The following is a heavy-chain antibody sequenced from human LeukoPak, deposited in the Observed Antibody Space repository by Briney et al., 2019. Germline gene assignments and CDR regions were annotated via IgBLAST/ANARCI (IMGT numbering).Heavy chain of an antibody. CDR2: ISYDGSNK. D-gene: IGHD3-22*01. CDR3: AKDRRVVAITTPYFDY. V-gene: IGHV3-30*18. CDR1: GFTFSSYG. J-gene: IGHJ4*02. Sequence: GGSLRLSCAASGFTFSSYGMHWVRQAPGKGLEWVAVISYDGSNKYYADSVKGRFTISRDNSKNTLYLQMNSLRAEDTAVYYCAKDRRVVAITTPYFDYWGQGTLVTVSS.